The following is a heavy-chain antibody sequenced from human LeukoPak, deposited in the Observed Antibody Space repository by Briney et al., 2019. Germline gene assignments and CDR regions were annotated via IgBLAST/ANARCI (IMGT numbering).Heavy chain of an antibody. Sequence: SQTLSLTCAISGDSVSSNGAAWNWIRQSPSRGLEWLARTYYRSKWSKDYAVSVKSRITINPDTSKNQFSLQVNSVTPEDTAVYYCVRDRTGDLYFDLWGRGTLVTVSS. CDR3: VRDRTGDLYFDL. CDR1: GDSVSSNGAA. J-gene: IGHJ2*01. V-gene: IGHV6-1*01. D-gene: IGHD7-27*01. CDR2: TYYRSKWSK.